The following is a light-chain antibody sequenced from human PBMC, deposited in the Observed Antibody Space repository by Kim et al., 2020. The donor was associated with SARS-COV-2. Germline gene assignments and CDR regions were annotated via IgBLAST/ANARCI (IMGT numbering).Light chain of an antibody. J-gene: IGKJ2*03. CDR3: QQYDSYPYS. Sequence: SASVGDRVTITCRASQSISNWLAWYRQQPGKAPNLLIFDASTLNTGVPSRFSGSGSGTEFALTISSLQPDDFATYYCQQYDSYPYSFGPGTKLEIK. CDR1: QSISNW. V-gene: IGKV1-5*01. CDR2: DAS.